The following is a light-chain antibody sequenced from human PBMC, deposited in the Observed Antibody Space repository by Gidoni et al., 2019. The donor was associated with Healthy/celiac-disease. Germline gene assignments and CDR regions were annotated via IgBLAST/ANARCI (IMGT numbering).Light chain of an antibody. CDR1: QDISNY. V-gene: IGKV1-33*01. CDR2: DAS. J-gene: IGKJ2*01. CDR3: QQYDNLPYT. Sequence: DIQMTQSPSSLSASVGDRVTITCQASQDISNYLNWYQQKPGKAPKLLIYDASNLETGVPSRFSGSGSGTDFTFTISSLQPEEIATYDCQQYDNLPYTFGQGTKLEIK.